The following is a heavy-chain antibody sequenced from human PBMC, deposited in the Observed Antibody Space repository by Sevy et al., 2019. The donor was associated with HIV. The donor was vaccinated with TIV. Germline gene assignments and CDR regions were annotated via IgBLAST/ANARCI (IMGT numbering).Heavy chain of an antibody. Sequence: GGSLRLSCAASGFTFSDYWMSWVRQAPEKGLEWVANIKQDGSKKYYVDSVKGRFIMSRDNAKNSLYLEMNSLRAEDTAVYYCARLKLHYDPYYFVLWGQGTLVTVSS. J-gene: IGHJ4*02. D-gene: IGHD3-16*01. CDR1: GFTFSDYW. CDR3: ARLKLHYDPYYFVL. V-gene: IGHV3-7*01. CDR2: IKQDGSKK.